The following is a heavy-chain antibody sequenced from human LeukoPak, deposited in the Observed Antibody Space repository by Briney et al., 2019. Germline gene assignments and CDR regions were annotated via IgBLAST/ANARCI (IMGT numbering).Heavy chain of an antibody. Sequence: VASVKVSCKASGYTFTGYYIHWVRQAPGQGLEWMAWINPNSGGTNYAQKFQGRVTMTRDTSISTAYMELSRLRSDDTGVYYCMREDSSGWYGFDYWGQGTLVTVSS. D-gene: IGHD6-19*01. CDR3: MREDSSGWYGFDY. CDR2: INPNSGGT. J-gene: IGHJ4*02. CDR1: GYTFTGYY. V-gene: IGHV1-2*02.